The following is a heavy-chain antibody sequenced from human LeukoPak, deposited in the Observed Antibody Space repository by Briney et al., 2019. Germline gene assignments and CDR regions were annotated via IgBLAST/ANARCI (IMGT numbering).Heavy chain of an antibody. CDR3: AREERWLQSGIAY. V-gene: IGHV1-69*01. Sequence: SVKVSCKASGGTFSSYAISWVRQAPGQGLEWMGGIIPIFGTANYAQKFQGRVTITADESTSTAYMELSSLRSEVTAVYYCAREERWLQSGIAYWGQGTLVTVSS. CDR2: IIPIFGTA. J-gene: IGHJ4*02. CDR1: GGTFSSYA. D-gene: IGHD5-24*01.